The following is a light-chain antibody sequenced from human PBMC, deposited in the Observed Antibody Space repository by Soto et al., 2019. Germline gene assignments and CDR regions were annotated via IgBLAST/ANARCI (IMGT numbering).Light chain of an antibody. CDR2: DAS. V-gene: IGKV1-5*01. CDR1: QSISGW. CDR3: HHYNSYPYT. Sequence: DIQMTQSPSTLSASVGDRVSITCRASQSISGWLAWYQQKPGKAPKLLIYDASTLQSGVPSRFSGSGSGTDFTLTISSLQPDDFATYYCHHYNSYPYTFGQGTKLEIK. J-gene: IGKJ2*01.